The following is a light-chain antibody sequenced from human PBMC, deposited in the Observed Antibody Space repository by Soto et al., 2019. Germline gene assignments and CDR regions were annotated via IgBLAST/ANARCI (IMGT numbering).Light chain of an antibody. V-gene: IGLV2-23*01. CDR3: CSYTDGSSLL. J-gene: IGLJ3*02. Sequence: QAVLTQPASVSESPGQSISISCGGGRNDIGTYNLVSWYHQHPGKAPKLIIYEGNKRPSGVSNRFSGSRSGNTASLTISGLQAEDEADYYCCSYTDGSSLLFGGGTKVTVL. CDR1: RNDIGTYNL. CDR2: EGN.